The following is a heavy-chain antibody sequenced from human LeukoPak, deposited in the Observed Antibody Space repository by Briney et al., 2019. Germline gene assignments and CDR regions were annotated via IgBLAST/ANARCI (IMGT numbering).Heavy chain of an antibody. V-gene: IGHV1-2*02. D-gene: IGHD1-26*01. J-gene: IGHJ5*02. CDR1: GYTFTGYY. CDR2: INPNSGGT. Sequence: ASVKVSCKASGYTFTGYYMHWVRQAPGQGLEWMGWINPNSGGTNYAQKFQGRVTMTRDTSISTAYMELSRLRSDDTAVYYCARAVRYSGSYLGAWGQGTLVTVSS. CDR3: ARAVRYSGSYLGA.